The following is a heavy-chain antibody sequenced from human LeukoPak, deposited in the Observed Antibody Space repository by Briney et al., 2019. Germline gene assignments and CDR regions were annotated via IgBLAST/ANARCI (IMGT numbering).Heavy chain of an antibody. V-gene: IGHV4-31*03. CDR3: ARFHTSGYYRHFDF. D-gene: IGHD3-22*01. CDR2: IYYSGST. J-gene: IGHJ4*02. Sequence: SETLSLTCTVSGGSISTGGYYWSWIRQHPGKGLEWIAYIYYSGSTYYNPSLKGRVTISVDTSKNQFSLKLSSVTAADTAVYYCARFHTSGYYRHFDFRGQGTLVTVSS. CDR1: GGSISTGGYY.